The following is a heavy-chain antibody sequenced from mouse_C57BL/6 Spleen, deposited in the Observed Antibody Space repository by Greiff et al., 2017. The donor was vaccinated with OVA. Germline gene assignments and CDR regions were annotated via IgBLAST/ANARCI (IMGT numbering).Heavy chain of an antibody. V-gene: IGHV7-3*01. D-gene: IGHD1-3*01. Sequence: EVMLVESGGGLVQPGGSLSLSCAASGFTFTDYYMSWVRQPPGKALEWLGFIRNKANGYTTEYSASVKGRFTISRDNSQSILYLQMNALRAEDSATYYCARWDNGYAMDYWGQGTSVTVSS. CDR1: GFTFTDYY. J-gene: IGHJ4*01. CDR2: IRNKANGYTT. CDR3: ARWDNGYAMDY.